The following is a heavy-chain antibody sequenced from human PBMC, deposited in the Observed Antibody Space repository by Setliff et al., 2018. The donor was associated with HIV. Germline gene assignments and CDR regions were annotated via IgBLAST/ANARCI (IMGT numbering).Heavy chain of an antibody. J-gene: IGHJ6*03. CDR3: ARWPTSASRYYYYYMDV. CDR1: GYTFTGYY. CDR2: INPNSGGT. V-gene: IGHV1-2*02. D-gene: IGHD3-10*01. Sequence: ASVKVSCKASGYTFTGYYIHWVRQAPGQGLEWMGWINPNSGGTNYAQKFQGRVTMTSDTSTSTAYMELSRLRSGDTAVYYCARWPTSASRYYYYYMDVWGKGTTVTVS.